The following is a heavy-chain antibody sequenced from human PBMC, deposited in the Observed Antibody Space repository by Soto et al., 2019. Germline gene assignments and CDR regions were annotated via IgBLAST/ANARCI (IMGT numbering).Heavy chain of an antibody. D-gene: IGHD6-19*01. J-gene: IGHJ4*02. V-gene: IGHV3-30-3*01. CDR1: GFTFSSYA. Sequence: GGSLRLSCAASGFTFSSYAMHWVRQAPGKGLEWVAVISYDGSNKYYADSVKGRFTISRDNSKNTLYLQMNSLRAEDTAVYYCARGVGETAVAAVFDYWGQGTLVTVSS. CDR3: ARGVGETAVAAVFDY. CDR2: ISYDGSNK.